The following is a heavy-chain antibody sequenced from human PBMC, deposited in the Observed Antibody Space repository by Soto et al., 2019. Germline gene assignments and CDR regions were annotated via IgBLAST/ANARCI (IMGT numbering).Heavy chain of an antibody. Sequence: PSETLSLTCTVSGGSMIAYYWNWMRQPPGKGLHWIGPTYYSGSTSYNPSLKSRVTISVASSKNQFSLKLASVTPADTAVYYCARVRGTAGKRYFDYWGPGTLVT. CDR2: TYYSGST. V-gene: IGHV4-59*01. CDR1: GGSMIAYY. D-gene: IGHD6-13*01. J-gene: IGHJ4*02. CDR3: ARVRGTAGKRYFDY.